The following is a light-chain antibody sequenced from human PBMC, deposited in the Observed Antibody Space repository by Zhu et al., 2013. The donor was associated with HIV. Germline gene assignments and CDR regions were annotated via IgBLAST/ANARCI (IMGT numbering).Light chain of an antibody. CDR2: GSF. CDR1: QRVTNN. J-gene: IGKJ1*01. V-gene: IGKV3-15*01. Sequence: EIVMTQSPVTLSVSPGERATLSCRASQRVTNNLAWYQQKPGQAPRLLIYGSFNRATGIPARFSGSGSGTEFTLTIDNLQSEDSAVYYCQQYKNWPPWTFGPRD. CDR3: QQYKNWPPWT.